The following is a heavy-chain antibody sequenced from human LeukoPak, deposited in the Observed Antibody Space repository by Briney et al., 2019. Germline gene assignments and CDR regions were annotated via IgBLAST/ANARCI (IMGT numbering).Heavy chain of an antibody. V-gene: IGHV3-7*03. J-gene: IGHJ4*02. D-gene: IGHD1-26*01. CDR1: GFTFSSYW. CDR3: AKEYTGTFSPFPSYFDN. Sequence: GGSLRLSCAASGFTFSSYWMSWVRQAPGKGLEWVANIKQDGSEKYYVDSVKGRFTISRDNAKNSLYLQMNSLRAEDTAIYYCAKEYTGTFSPFPSYFDNWGQGTLVTVSS. CDR2: IKQDGSEK.